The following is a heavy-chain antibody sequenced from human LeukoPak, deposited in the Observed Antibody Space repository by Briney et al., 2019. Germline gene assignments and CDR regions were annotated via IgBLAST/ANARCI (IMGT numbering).Heavy chain of an antibody. CDR1: GFTSSRYS. V-gene: IGHV3-21*01. Sequence: GGPLRLPCAASGFTSSRYSMNWVRQAPGKGLEWALSISSSSSYIYYADSVQGRCTISRDNAKNSLYLQMNSLRAEDTAVYYCARVGLAAAGTPLWGQGTLVTVSS. CDR2: ISSSSSYI. CDR3: ARVGLAAAGTPL. D-gene: IGHD6-13*01. J-gene: IGHJ4*02.